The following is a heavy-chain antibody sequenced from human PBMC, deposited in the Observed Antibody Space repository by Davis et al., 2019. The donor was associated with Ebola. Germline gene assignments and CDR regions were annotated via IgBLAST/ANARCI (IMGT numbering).Heavy chain of an antibody. Sequence: GGSLRLSCAASGFTFSSYWMSWVRQAPGKGLEWVANIKQDGSEKYYVDSVKGRFTISRDNAKNSLYLQMNSLRAEDTAVYYCARYHWNYAVAYNWFDPWGQGTLVTVSS. CDR3: ARYHWNYAVAYNWFDP. D-gene: IGHD1-7*01. J-gene: IGHJ5*02. CDR1: GFTFSSYW. CDR2: IKQDGSEK. V-gene: IGHV3-7*01.